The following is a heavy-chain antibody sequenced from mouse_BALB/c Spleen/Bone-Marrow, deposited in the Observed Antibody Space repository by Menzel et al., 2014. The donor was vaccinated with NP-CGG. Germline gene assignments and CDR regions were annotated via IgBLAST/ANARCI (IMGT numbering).Heavy chain of an antibody. J-gene: IGHJ3*01. CDR2: IYPGSGST. CDR1: GYTFTSYL. D-gene: IGHD2-1*01. Sequence: LKQSGSELVRPGASVKLSCKASGYTFTSYLIHWVKQRPGQGLEWIGNIYPGSGSTNYDEKFKSKATLTVDTSSSTAYMQLSSLTSEDSAVYYCTRTYGNYPAWFAYWGQGTQVTVSA. V-gene: IGHV1S22*01. CDR3: TRTYGNYPAWFAY.